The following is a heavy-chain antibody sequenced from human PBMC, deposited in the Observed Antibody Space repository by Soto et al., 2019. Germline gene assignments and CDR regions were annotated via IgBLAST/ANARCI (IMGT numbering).Heavy chain of an antibody. Sequence: GGSLRLSCAASGFTFSSYWMSWVRQAPGKGLEWVANIKQDGSEKYYVDSVKGRFTISRDNAKNSLYLQMNSLRAEDTAVYYWARVRPPADYYDSSGYLDYWGQGTLVTVSS. CDR2: IKQDGSEK. CDR3: ARVRPPADYYDSSGYLDY. V-gene: IGHV3-7*03. J-gene: IGHJ4*02. CDR1: GFTFSSYW. D-gene: IGHD3-22*01.